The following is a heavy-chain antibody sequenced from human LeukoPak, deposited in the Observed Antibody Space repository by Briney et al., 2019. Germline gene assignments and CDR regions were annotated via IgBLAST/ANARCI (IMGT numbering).Heavy chain of an antibody. CDR3: ARGRSPQAPLPDAFDI. CDR1: GGSISSYY. D-gene: IGHD3-10*01. Sequence: KPSETLSLTCTVSGGSISSYYWSWIRQPPGKGLEWIGYIYYSGGTNYNPSLKSRVTISVDTSKNQFSLKLSSVTAADTAVYYCARGRSPQAPLPDAFDIWGQGTMVTVSS. CDR2: IYYSGGT. J-gene: IGHJ3*02. V-gene: IGHV4-59*01.